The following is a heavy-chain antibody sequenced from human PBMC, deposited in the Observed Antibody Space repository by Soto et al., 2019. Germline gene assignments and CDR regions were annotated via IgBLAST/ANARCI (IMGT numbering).Heavy chain of an antibody. Sequence: VSGPTLVNPTQTLTLTCTFSGFSLSTSGVGVGWIRQPPGKALEWLALIYWDDDKRYSPSLKSRLTITKDTSKNAVVLTLTNMDPVDTATYYCAHRQDIVATNGPFDYWGQGTLVTVSS. CDR1: GFSLSTSGVG. V-gene: IGHV2-5*02. CDR3: AHRQDIVATNGPFDY. CDR2: IYWDDDK. D-gene: IGHD5-12*01. J-gene: IGHJ4*02.